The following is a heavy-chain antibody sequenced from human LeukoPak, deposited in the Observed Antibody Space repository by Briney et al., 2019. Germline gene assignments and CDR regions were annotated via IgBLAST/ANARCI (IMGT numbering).Heavy chain of an antibody. Sequence: GGSLRLSCAASGFTFSSYAMNWVRQAPGKGLEWVAVISYDGSNKYYADSVKGRFTISRDNSKNTLYLQMNSLRAEDTAVYYCARESDYYDSSAPMGYWGQGTLVTVSS. V-gene: IGHV3-30-3*01. J-gene: IGHJ4*02. CDR3: ARESDYYDSSAPMGY. CDR1: GFTFSSYA. D-gene: IGHD3-22*01. CDR2: ISYDGSNK.